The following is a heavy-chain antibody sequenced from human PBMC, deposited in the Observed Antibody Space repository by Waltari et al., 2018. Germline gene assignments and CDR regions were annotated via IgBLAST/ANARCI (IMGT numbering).Heavy chain of an antibody. Sequence: QVQLQESGPGLVKPSQTLSLTCTVSGGSISSGDYYWSWIRPPPGKGLEWIGYIYYSGSTYYNPSLKSRVTISVDTSKNQFSLKLSSVTAADTAVYYCARARVPAAMGPNWFDPWGQGTLVTVSS. D-gene: IGHD2-2*01. J-gene: IGHJ5*02. V-gene: IGHV4-30-4*08. CDR3: ARARVPAAMGPNWFDP. CDR1: GGSISSGDYY. CDR2: IYYSGST.